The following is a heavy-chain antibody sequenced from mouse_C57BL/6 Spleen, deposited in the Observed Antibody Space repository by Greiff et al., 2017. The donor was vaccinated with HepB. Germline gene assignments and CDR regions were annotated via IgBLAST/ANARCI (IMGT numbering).Heavy chain of an antibody. J-gene: IGHJ1*03. D-gene: IGHD1-1*01. CDR2: ISYDGSN. CDR3: ARVPNYYGSRDWYFDV. V-gene: IGHV3-6*01. Sequence: VQLQQSGPGLVKPSQSLSLTCSVTGYSITSGYYWNWIRQFPGNKLEWMGYISYDGSNNYNPSLKNRISITRDTSKNQFFLKLNSVTTEDTATYYCARVPNYYGSRDWYFDVWGTGTTGTVSS. CDR1: GYSITSGYY.